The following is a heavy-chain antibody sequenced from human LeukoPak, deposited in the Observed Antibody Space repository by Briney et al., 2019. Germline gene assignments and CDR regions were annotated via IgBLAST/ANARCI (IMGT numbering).Heavy chain of an antibody. CDR1: GFTFSSYT. CDR2: IPWHGNNP. D-gene: IGHD4-11*01. J-gene: IGHJ4*02. V-gene: IGHV3-30*04. Sequence: GGSLRLSCAASGFTFSSYTMHWVRQAPGMGLEWVALIPWHGNNPYYADSVQGRFTISRDSSRNTLYLQMNSLRTEDTAEYYCARLASTVTSPLDYWGQGTLVTVSS. CDR3: ARLASTVTSPLDY.